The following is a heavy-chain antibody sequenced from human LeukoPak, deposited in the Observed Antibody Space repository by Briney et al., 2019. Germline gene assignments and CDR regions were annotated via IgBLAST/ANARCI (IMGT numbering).Heavy chain of an antibody. D-gene: IGHD6-13*01. Sequence: ASVKVSCKASGYTFTSYGISWVRQAPGQGLEWMGWIRAYNGNTNYAQKLQGRVTMTTDTSTSTAYMELRSLRSDDTAVYYCARAASYSSSGKTRKNYYFDYWGQGTLVTVSS. J-gene: IGHJ4*02. CDR1: GYTFTSYG. CDR3: ARAASYSSSGKTRKNYYFDY. V-gene: IGHV1-18*01. CDR2: IRAYNGNT.